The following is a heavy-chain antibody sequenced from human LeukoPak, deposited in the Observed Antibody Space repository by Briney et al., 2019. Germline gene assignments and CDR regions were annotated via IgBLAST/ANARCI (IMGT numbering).Heavy chain of an antibody. CDR2: INPSGST. D-gene: IGHD4/OR15-4a*01. CDR1: GGSITSYS. CDR3: ARQQLKTMASFDS. Sequence: PSETLSLTCTVSGGSITSYSRSWIRLPAGKGLEWIGRINPSGSTDYNTSLKSRLTMSLDTSKNHFSLNLNSVTAADTAVYYCARQQLKTMASFDSWGQGTLVTVSS. V-gene: IGHV4-4*07. J-gene: IGHJ4*02.